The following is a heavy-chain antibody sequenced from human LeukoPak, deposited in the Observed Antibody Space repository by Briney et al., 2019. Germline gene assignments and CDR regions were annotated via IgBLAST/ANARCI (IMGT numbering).Heavy chain of an antibody. Sequence: GGSLRLSCAASGFTFDDYAMEWVRQAPGKGLEWVSGISWNSGSIDYADSVKGRFTVSRDNAKNSLYLQMNSLRPEDTALYYGAKDSSSSGWSGGFDYWGQGTLVTVSS. CDR1: GFTFDDYA. D-gene: IGHD6-19*01. V-gene: IGHV3-9*01. CDR3: AKDSSSSGWSGGFDY. CDR2: ISWNSGSI. J-gene: IGHJ4*02.